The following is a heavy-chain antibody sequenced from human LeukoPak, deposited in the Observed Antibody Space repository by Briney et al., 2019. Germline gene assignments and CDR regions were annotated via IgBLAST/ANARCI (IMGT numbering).Heavy chain of an antibody. D-gene: IGHD5-18*01. CDR3: AREGDNYGYLQHYYYYYMDV. CDR1: GYIFNEYY. Sequence: ASLKVSCKSSGYIFNEYYLHWVRQAPGQGLEWMGRINPNTGDTKYAPKFHGRVTVTRDTSISTAYIELSSLKSDDTAIYYCAREGDNYGYLQHYYYYYMDVWGKGTTVTVSS. CDR2: INPNTGDT. V-gene: IGHV1-2*02. J-gene: IGHJ6*03.